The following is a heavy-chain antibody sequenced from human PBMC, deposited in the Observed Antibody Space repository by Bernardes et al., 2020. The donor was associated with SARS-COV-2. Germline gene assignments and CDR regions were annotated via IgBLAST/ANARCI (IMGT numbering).Heavy chain of an antibody. Sequence: GGSLRLSCAGSGFDFSDYWMAWVRQAPGKGLEWVANIKRDGSKTYYVDSVKGRFTISRDNAKNLVFLQMNSLRAEDTAIFYCARSAGMDVWGQGTMVTVSS. CDR3: ARSAGMDV. J-gene: IGHJ6*02. CDR2: IKRDGSKT. CDR1: GFDFSDYW. V-gene: IGHV3-7*03.